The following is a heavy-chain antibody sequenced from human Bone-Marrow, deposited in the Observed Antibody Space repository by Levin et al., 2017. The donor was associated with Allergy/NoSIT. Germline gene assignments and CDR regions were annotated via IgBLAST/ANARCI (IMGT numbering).Heavy chain of an antibody. J-gene: IGHJ6*02. Sequence: GSGPTLVKPTQTLTLTCTFSGFSLTTSGMRVSWVRQPPGKALEWLARIDWDDDKFYSTSLKTRLTISKETSKNQVVLTMTNMDPVDTATYYCARSNFWSGTGYYYGMDVWGQGTTVTVSS. V-gene: IGHV2-70*04. CDR3: ARSNFWSGTGYYYGMDV. CDR2: IDWDDDK. CDR1: GFSLTTSGMR. D-gene: IGHD3-3*01.